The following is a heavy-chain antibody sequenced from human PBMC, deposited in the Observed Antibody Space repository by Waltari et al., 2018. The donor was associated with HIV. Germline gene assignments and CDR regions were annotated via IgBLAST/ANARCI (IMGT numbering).Heavy chain of an antibody. CDR2: ISGSSSTM. J-gene: IGHJ4*02. CDR1: GFSFRSFG. Sequence: EVHLVESGGDLVQPGGSLSLSCAASGFSFRSFGMIWVRQATGKWLELISYISGSSSTMYDADSVKGRFTISRDNAKNSVYLQMDSLRDEDTAVYYCARADVTTFDYWGQGARVTVSS. D-gene: IGHD4-17*01. CDR3: ARADVTTFDY. V-gene: IGHV3-48*02.